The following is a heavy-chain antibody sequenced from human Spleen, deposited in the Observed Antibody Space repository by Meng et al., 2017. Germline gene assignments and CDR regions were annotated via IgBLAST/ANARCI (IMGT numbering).Heavy chain of an antibody. D-gene: IGHD5-12*01. J-gene: IGHJ4*02. CDR3: ASGYSGYGYSDY. Sequence: GESLKISCAASGLTFSDYYMTWIRQAPGKGLEWVSHISSSASGTYYADSVKGRFTISRDNAKNSLYLQMSSLRVEDTAVYYCASGYSGYGYSDYWGQGTLVTVSS. CDR2: ISSSASGT. V-gene: IGHV3-11*04. CDR1: GLTFSDYY.